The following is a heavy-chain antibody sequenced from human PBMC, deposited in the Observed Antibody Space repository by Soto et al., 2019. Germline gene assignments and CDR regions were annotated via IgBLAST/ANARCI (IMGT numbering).Heavy chain of an antibody. D-gene: IGHD6-25*01. CDR3: ARGRLQVNWFDP. V-gene: IGHV4-31*03. CDR2: IYYSGNT. CDR1: GGSISSGGYY. J-gene: IGHJ5*02. Sequence: TLSLTCTVSGGSISSGGYYWSWIRQHPGKGLEWIGYIYYSGNTYYNPSLKSRVSISVDTSKNQFSLKLSSVTAADTAVYYCARGRLQVNWFDPWGQGTLVTVSS.